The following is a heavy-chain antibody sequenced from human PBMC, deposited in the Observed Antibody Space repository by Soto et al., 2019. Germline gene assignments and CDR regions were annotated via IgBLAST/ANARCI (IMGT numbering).Heavy chain of an antibody. D-gene: IGHD3-16*02. CDR3: AREIMITFGGVIATAYGMDV. CDR2: ISSSSSTI. V-gene: IGHV3-48*02. J-gene: IGHJ6*02. CDR1: GFTLHSYC. Sequence: GGVPRLSLAAPGFTLHSYCMNWVPPAPGEGVEWVSYISSSSSTIYYADSVKGRFTISRDNAKNSLYLQMNSLRDEDTAVYYCAREIMITFGGVIATAYGMDVWGQGTTVTVSS.